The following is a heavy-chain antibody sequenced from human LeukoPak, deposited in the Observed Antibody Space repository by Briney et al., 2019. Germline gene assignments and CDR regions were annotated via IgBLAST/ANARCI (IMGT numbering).Heavy chain of an antibody. CDR2: MSYDGSHE. J-gene: IGHJ4*02. V-gene: IGHV3-30*04. CDR3: ARAFGGSYSSTVDY. CDR1: GFTFSNYA. Sequence: GGSLRLSSVVSGFTFSNYAMHWVRQAPGQAPGKGLEWVAVMSYDGSHEYYADSVKGRFTISRDNPKSTLYLQMNSLRPEDTAVYYCARAFGGSYSSTVDYWGQGTLVTVSS. D-gene: IGHD1-26*01.